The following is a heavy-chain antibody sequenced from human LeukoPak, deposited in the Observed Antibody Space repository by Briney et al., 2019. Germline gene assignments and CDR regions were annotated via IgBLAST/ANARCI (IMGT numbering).Heavy chain of an antibody. CDR2: IRSKANSYAT. CDR3: TTGYGDYVWDNYYYYGMGV. CDR1: GFTFSGSA. D-gene: IGHD4-17*01. Sequence: GGSLRLSCAASGFTFSGSAMHWVRQASGKGLEWVGRIRSKANSYATAYAASVKGRFTISRDDSKNTAYLQMNSLKTEDTAVYYCTTGYGDYVWDNYYYYGMGVWGQGTTVTVSS. J-gene: IGHJ6*02. V-gene: IGHV3-73*01.